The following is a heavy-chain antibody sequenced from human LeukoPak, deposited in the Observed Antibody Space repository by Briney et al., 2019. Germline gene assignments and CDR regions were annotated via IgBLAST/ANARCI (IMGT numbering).Heavy chain of an antibody. CDR1: GFTLSSYS. Sequence: GSLRLSCTASGFTLSSYSMNWVRQPPGKGLEWIGSIYYSGSTYYNPSLKSRVTISVDTSKNQFSLKLSSVTAADTAVYYCASFPVTMIVPENSAFDIWGQGTLVTVSS. J-gene: IGHJ4*02. V-gene: IGHV4-39*07. D-gene: IGHD3-22*01. CDR3: ASFPVTMIVPENSAFDI. CDR2: IYYSGST.